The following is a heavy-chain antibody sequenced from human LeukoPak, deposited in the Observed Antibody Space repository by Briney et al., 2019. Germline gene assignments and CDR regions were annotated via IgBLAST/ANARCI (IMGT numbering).Heavy chain of an antibody. CDR3: ARGYYGSGSHCCHMDV. V-gene: IGHV4-34*01. Sequence: PSEALSLTCAVYVGSFSGYYWSWIRQPPGKGLEWIGEINHSGSTNYNSSLKSRVTISVDTSKNQFSLKLSSVTAADTAVYYCARGYYGSGSHCCHMDVWGKGTTITVS. D-gene: IGHD3-10*01. CDR1: VGSFSGYY. J-gene: IGHJ6*03. CDR2: INHSGST.